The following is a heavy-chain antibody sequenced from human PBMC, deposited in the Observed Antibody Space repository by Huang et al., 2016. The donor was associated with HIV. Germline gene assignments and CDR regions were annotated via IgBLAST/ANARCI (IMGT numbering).Heavy chain of an antibody. J-gene: IGHJ2*01. CDR3: ARDPGGSGYFWYLDL. V-gene: IGHV1-2*02. CDR2: INLNSGGR. D-gene: IGHD3-22*01. Sequence: QVQLVQSGAAVKKPGASMKVSCRASGYTFTDHYLHWVRQAPGQGPEWMGWINLNSGGRNYAQRVQGRITMTRDTSINTVYMELRSLRSDDTAVYYCARDPGGSGYFWYLDLWGRGTPVSVSS. CDR1: GYTFTDHY.